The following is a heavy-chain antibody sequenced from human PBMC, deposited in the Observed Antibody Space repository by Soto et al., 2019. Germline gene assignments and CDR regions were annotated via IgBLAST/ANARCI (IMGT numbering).Heavy chain of an antibody. D-gene: IGHD5-12*01. J-gene: IGHJ6*02. V-gene: IGHV1-8*01. CDR1: GYTFTSYD. CDR3: ARGSVATIGYYYYYGMDV. Sequence: ASVKVSCKASGYTFTSYDINWVRQATGQGLEWMGWMNPNSGSTGYAQKFQGRVTMTRNTSISTAYMELSSLRSEDTAVYYCARGSVATIGYYYYYGMDVWGQGTTVTVSS. CDR2: MNPNSGST.